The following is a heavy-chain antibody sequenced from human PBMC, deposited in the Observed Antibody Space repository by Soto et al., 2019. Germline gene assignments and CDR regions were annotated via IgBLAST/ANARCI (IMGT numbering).Heavy chain of an antibody. D-gene: IGHD6-19*01. J-gene: IGHJ4*02. Sequence: QVQLQESGPGLVKPSETLSLTCTVSGGSISSYYWSWIRQPPGKGLEWIGYIYYSGSTNYNPSLKSRVTISVDTSKNQFSLKLSSVTAADTAVYYCAIVVYSSGWYGFDYWGQGTLVTVSS. CDR2: IYYSGST. V-gene: IGHV4-59*01. CDR1: GGSISSYY. CDR3: AIVVYSSGWYGFDY.